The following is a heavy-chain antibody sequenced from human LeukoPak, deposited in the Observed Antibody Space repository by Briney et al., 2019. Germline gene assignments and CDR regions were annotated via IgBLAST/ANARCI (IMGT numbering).Heavy chain of an antibody. J-gene: IGHJ1*01. CDR1: GFSFTNYW. CDR2: VREDGTTK. Sequence: GGSLRLSCAASGFSFTNYWMSWVRQAPGKGLEWVANVREDGTTKQYVDSVKGRFTISRDNAKNTVSLQMNSLRAEDTGVYYCARAPSEIGGYYPEYFRHWGQGTLVTVSS. D-gene: IGHD3-22*01. CDR3: ARAPSEIGGYYPEYFRH. V-gene: IGHV3-7*01.